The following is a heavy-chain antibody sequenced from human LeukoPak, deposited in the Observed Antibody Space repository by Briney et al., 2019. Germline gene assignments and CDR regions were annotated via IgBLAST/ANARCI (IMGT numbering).Heavy chain of an antibody. J-gene: IGHJ3*02. CDR2: IVVGSGNT. V-gene: IGHV1-58*02. CDR1: GFTFTSSA. D-gene: IGHD2-2*01. CDR3: AAVSSCSSTSCYHDAFDI. Sequence: SVKVSCKASGFTFTSSAMQWVRQARGQRLEWIGWIVVGSGNTNYAQKFQERVAITRDMSTSTAYMELSSLRSEDTAVYYCAAVSSCSSTSCYHDAFDIWGQGTMVTVSS.